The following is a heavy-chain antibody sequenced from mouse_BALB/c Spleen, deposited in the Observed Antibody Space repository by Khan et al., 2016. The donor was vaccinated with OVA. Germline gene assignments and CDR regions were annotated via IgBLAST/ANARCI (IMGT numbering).Heavy chain of an antibody. CDR2: IFPGSGTP. Sequence: QVQLQQSGPEVVKPGASLKVSCKASVYIFTDYVIGWMKQRSRQGLEWIGDIFPGSGTPYYNEKFKDKATLTTDKSSNTAYMQLSSLTSEDSAVYFCARGGYSVFAYWGQGTLVTVSA. V-gene: IGHV1-81*01. CDR3: ARGGYSVFAY. D-gene: IGHD2-14*01. J-gene: IGHJ3*01. CDR1: VYIFTDYV.